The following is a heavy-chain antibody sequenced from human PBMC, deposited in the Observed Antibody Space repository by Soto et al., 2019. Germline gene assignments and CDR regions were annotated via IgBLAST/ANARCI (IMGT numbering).Heavy chain of an antibody. Sequence: GGSLRLSCAASGFTFMTYTMSWVRQAPGKGLEWVSLISGSGGSTYYADSVKGRFTISRDNSKNTLYLQMNSLRAEDTAVYYCARMGSQRYYYYGRDVWGQGTTVTVSS. J-gene: IGHJ6*02. CDR1: GFTFMTYT. CDR2: ISGSGGST. V-gene: IGHV3-23*01. CDR3: ARMGSQRYYYYGRDV. D-gene: IGHD6-25*01.